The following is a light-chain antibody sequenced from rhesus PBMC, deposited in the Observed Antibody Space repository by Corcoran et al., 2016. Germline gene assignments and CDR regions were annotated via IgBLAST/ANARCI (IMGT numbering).Light chain of an antibody. J-gene: IGKJ2*01. CDR3: LQSKSSPYS. Sequence: DIVLTQSPASLAVSPGQRATITCRASESVSFFGINLIHWYQQKPGQPPQLLIYQTSNKENGVPVRFSGSGSGTYFTLTLNPVVADDAADYSCLQSKSSPYSFGQGTKVEIK. V-gene: IGKV7-13*01. CDR1: ESVSFFGINL. CDR2: QTS.